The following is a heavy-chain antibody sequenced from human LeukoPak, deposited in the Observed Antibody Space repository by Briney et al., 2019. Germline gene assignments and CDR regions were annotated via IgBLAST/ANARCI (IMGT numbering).Heavy chain of an antibody. D-gene: IGHD2-21*01. J-gene: IGHJ6*02. CDR2: IYYSGST. CDR1: GGSISSSSYY. Sequence: SETLSLTCTVSGGSISSSSYYWGWIRQPPGKGLEWIGSIYYSGSTYYNPSLKSRVTISVDTSKNQFSLKLSSVTAADTAVYYCHCYSSDYYYYYGMDVWGQGTTVTVSS. CDR3: HCYSSDYYYYYGMDV. V-gene: IGHV4-39*01.